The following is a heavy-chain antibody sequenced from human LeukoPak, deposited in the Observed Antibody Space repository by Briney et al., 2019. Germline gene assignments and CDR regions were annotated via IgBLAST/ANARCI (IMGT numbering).Heavy chain of an antibody. CDR1: GYTFTSYY. CDR3: ARVHCSSTSCYTPDAFDI. Sequence: ASVKVSCKASGYTFTSYYMHWVRQAPGQGLEWMGIINPSGGSTSYAQKFQGRVTMTRDTSTSTVYMELSSLRSEDTAVYYCARVHCSSTSCYTPDAFDIWGQGTMVTVSS. CDR2: INPSGGST. J-gene: IGHJ3*02. V-gene: IGHV1-46*01. D-gene: IGHD2-2*02.